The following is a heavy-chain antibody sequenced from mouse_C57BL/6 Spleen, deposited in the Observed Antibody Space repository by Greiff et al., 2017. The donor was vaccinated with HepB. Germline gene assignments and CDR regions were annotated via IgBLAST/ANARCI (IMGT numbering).Heavy chain of an antibody. D-gene: IGHD1-1*01. J-gene: IGHJ4*01. Sequence: EVQLVESGGGLVKPGGSLKLSCAASGFTFSDYGMHWVRQAPEKGLEWVAYISSGSSTIYYADTVKGRFTISRDNAKNTLFLQMTSLRSEDTAMYYCARLYYYGSSYRYYAMDYWGQGTSVTVSS. V-gene: IGHV5-17*01. CDR3: ARLYYYGSSYRYYAMDY. CDR1: GFTFSDYG. CDR2: ISSGSSTI.